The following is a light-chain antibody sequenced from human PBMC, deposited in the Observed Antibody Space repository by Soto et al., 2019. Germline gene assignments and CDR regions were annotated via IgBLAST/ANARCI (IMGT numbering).Light chain of an antibody. CDR2: GAS. CDR3: QLRKT. CDR1: QSVSGY. J-gene: IGKJ4*01. Sequence: EIVLTQSPATLSLSPGERATLSCRASQSVSGYLAWYQQKPGQPPRLLIYGASTRATGVPARFSGSGSGTDFTLTISSLEPADFAVYYCQLRKTFGGGTKVDIK. V-gene: IGKV3-11*01.